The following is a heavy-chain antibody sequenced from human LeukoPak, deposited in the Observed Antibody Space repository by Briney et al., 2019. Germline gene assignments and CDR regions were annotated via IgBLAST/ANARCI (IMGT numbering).Heavy chain of an antibody. V-gene: IGHV3-30*04. Sequence: GRSLRLSCAASGFTFSSYVMHWVRQAPGKGLEWVAIISYDGSNEYYADSVKGRFTISRDSSKNTLYLQMNSLRAADTAVYYCARGRVSSSTWYSTYYYYFYMDVWGKGTTVTVSS. J-gene: IGHJ6*03. D-gene: IGHD6-13*01. CDR2: ISYDGSNE. CDR3: ARGRVSSSTWYSTYYYYFYMDV. CDR1: GFTFSSYV.